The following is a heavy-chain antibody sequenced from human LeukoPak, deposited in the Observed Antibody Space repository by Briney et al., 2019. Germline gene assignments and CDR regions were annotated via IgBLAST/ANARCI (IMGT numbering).Heavy chain of an antibody. CDR2: ISGIGNAI. J-gene: IGHJ4*02. D-gene: IGHD2-15*01. Sequence: RGSLRLSCAASGFTFTNYAMSWVRQAPGKGLEWVSAISGIGNAIFYADSVKGRFTISRDSSKNTLSLQMSSLRAEDTAVYYCARHLATSGSYPLDYWGPGTLVTVTS. CDR3: ARHLATSGSYPLDY. V-gene: IGHV3-23*01. CDR1: GFTFTNYA.